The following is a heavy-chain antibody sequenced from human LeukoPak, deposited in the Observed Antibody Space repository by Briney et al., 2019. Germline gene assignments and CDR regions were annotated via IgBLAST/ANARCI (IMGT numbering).Heavy chain of an antibody. CDR2: IIPILGMT. D-gene: IGHD2-2*01. J-gene: IGHJ4*02. CDR3: ARDLVVSCSSTSCSVGPSDS. Sequence: SVKVSCKASGGTFSSYAISWVRQAPGRGLEWMGRIIPILGMTHYTQKLQGRVTITADKSTGTAYMELNSLRSEDTAVYYCARDLVVSCSSTSCSVGPSDSWGQGTLVTVSS. V-gene: IGHV1-69*04. CDR1: GGTFSSYA.